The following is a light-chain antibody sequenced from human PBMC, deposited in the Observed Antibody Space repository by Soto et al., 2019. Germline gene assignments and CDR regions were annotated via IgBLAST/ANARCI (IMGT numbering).Light chain of an antibody. Sequence: EVMLIQSPATLSMSPGEGATLSCRASQHVSTYVAWYQQKPGHAPRLLIFDASNRATGVPARFSGSGSGTDFTLTISNLEPGDSGIYYCQQRGDLIVTFGGGPRWIS. V-gene: IGKV3-11*01. CDR2: DAS. CDR3: QQRGDLIVT. CDR1: QHVSTY. J-gene: IGKJ4*01.